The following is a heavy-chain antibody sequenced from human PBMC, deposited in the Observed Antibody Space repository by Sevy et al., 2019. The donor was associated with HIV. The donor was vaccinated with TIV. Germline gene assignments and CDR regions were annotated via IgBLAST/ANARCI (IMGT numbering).Heavy chain of an antibody. V-gene: IGHV3-23*01. J-gene: IGHJ4*02. CDR2: ISGNGGST. Sequence: GGSLRLSCAASGFTFSSYAMSWVRQAPGKGLEWVSAISGNGGSTYYADSVKGRFTISRDNSKNTLYLQMNSLRAEDTAVYSCAKDPPPSGSPYYFWGQGTLVTVSS. CDR3: AKDPPPSGSPYYF. D-gene: IGHD1-26*01. CDR1: GFTFSSYA.